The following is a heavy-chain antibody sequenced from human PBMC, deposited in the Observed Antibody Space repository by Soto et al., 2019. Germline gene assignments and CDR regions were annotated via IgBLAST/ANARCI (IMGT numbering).Heavy chain of an antibody. V-gene: IGHV1-24*01. Sequence: ASVQVSCKVSGDTLPEFSMHWVRQAPGKGLGWMGGFDPEDGETIYAQKFLGRVTMTEDTSTDTAYMELSSLTSEDTAGYYCAKDRFMKASSEWLDAWGQGTLVPVSS. D-gene: IGHD3-16*01. CDR3: AKDRFMKASSEWLDA. CDR1: GDTLPEFS. CDR2: FDPEDGET. J-gene: IGHJ5*02.